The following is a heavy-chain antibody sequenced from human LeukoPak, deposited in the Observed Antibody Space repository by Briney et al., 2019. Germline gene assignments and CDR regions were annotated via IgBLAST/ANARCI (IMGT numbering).Heavy chain of an antibody. Sequence: TSETLSLTCAVYGGSFSGYSWSWIRQPPGEGLEWIGEINESETTNYKSSLKSRVTISVDTSKRQLSLKLTSVTAADTAVYYCVRHSPLVAATVAFDFWGQGTMITVSS. D-gene: IGHD2-15*01. J-gene: IGHJ3*01. V-gene: IGHV4-34*01. CDR1: GGSFSGYS. CDR2: INESETT. CDR3: VRHSPLVAATVAFDF.